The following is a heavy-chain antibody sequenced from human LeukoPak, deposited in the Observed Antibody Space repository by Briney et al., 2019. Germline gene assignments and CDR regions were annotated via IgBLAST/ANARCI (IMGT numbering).Heavy chain of an antibody. D-gene: IGHD3-22*01. Sequence: GGSLRLSCPAFSRSAMSWVRQAPGKGLEWVSAISGSGETSYHANSVEGRFTISRDNSNTLYLLMNSLREDDTAIYYCAKSQQLSGFPFDFWGQGTLVIVSS. V-gene: IGHV3-23*01. CDR3: AKSQQLSGFPFDF. CDR2: ISGSGETS. CDR1: SRSA. J-gene: IGHJ4*02.